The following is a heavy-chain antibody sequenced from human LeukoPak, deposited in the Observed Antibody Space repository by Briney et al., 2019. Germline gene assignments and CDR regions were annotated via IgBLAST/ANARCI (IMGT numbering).Heavy chain of an antibody. CDR2: INQDGSEK. V-gene: IGHV3-7*05. CDR3: ASHPHHGATPYFDY. J-gene: IGHJ4*02. D-gene: IGHD4-17*01. Sequence: GGSLRLSCAASGFRFSTYWMTWVRQAPGKGLEWVANINQDGSEKYYVDSVKGRFTISRDNAKNLLYLQMNSLRAEDTAVYYCASHPHHGATPYFDYWGQGTLVTVSS. CDR1: GFRFSTYW.